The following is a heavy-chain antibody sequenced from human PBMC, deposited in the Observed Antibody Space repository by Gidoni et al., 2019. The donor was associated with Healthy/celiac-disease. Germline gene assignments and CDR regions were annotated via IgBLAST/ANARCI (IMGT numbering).Heavy chain of an antibody. D-gene: IGHD6-19*01. CDR1: GFTFDDYA. V-gene: IGHV3-9*01. J-gene: IGHJ4*02. Sequence: EVQLVEPGGGLVQPGRSLRLSCAASGFTFDDYAMHWVRQAPGKGLEWVSGISWNSGSIGYADSVKGRFTISRDNAKNSLYLQMNSLRAEDTALYYCAKVRYSSGYFDYWGQGTLVTVSS. CDR3: AKVRYSSGYFDY. CDR2: ISWNSGSI.